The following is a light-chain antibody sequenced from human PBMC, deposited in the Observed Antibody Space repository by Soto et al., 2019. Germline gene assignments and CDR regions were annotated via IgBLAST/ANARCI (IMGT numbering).Light chain of an antibody. V-gene: IGLV2-18*02. Sequence: QSVLSQPASVCGSPGHSITISCTGTSSDIGRYNRVSWYQQPPGTAPKLIIYEVNNRPSGVPDRFSGSKSGNTASLTISGIQAEDEADYYCNSFTTRRNYVFGTGTKVT. CDR3: NSFTTRRNYV. CDR2: EVN. CDR1: SSDIGRYNR. J-gene: IGLJ1*01.